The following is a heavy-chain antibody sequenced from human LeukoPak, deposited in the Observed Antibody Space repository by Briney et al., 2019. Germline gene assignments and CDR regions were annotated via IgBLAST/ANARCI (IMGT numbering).Heavy chain of an antibody. CDR2: ISSSGGST. V-gene: IGHV3-23*01. J-gene: IGHJ4*02. D-gene: IGHD2-2*01. CDR3: AKDRDILVVPGPRTGTDFDY. CDR1: RFTFSSYS. Sequence: GGSLRLSCAASRFTFSSYSMNWVRQAPGKGLEWVSAISSSGGSTYDADSVKGRFTISRDNSRNMLYLQMNSLRAEDTAVYYCAKDRDILVVPGPRTGTDFDYWGQGTLVTVSS.